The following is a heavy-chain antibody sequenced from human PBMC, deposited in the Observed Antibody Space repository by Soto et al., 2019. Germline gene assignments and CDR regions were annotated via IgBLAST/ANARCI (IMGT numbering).Heavy chain of an antibody. CDR1: GFTFSSYT. Sequence: GGSLRLSCAASGFTFSSYTMHWVRQAPGKGLEWVSSISSSSTYIKYADSVKGRFTISRDNSKNTLNLQMNSLRAEDTAVYYCARRSSSWYFDYWGQGTLVTVSS. J-gene: IGHJ4*02. CDR3: ARRSSSWYFDY. V-gene: IGHV3-21*04. CDR2: ISSSSTYI. D-gene: IGHD6-13*01.